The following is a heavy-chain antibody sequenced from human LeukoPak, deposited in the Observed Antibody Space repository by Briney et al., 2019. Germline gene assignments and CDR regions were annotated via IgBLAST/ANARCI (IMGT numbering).Heavy chain of an antibody. CDR3: AKPRQNSYGYYFDY. J-gene: IGHJ4*02. CDR1: GLTFSSHA. CDR2: ISGSGGST. D-gene: IGHD5-18*01. Sequence: PGGSLRLSCAASGLTFSSHAMSWVRQAPGKGLEWVSGISGSGGSTYYADSVKGRFTISRDNSKNTLYLEMNSLRAEDTALYYCAKPRQNSYGYYFDYWGQGTLVTVSS. V-gene: IGHV3-23*01.